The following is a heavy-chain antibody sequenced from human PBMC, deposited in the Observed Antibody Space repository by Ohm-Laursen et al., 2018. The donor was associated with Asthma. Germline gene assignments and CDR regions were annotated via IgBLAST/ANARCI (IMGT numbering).Heavy chain of an antibody. CDR1: GGSISNGSYY. V-gene: IGHV4-31*03. D-gene: IGHD3-9*01. CDR3: AREDFVWPPGYCDY. J-gene: IGHJ4*02. CDR2: IYYSGST. Sequence: TLSLTCTVSGGSISNGSYYWSWIRQHPGKGLEWIGYIYYSGSTYYNPSLKSRVTISIDTSKSQFSLKLSSVTAADTAVYYCAREDFVWPPGYCDYWGQGTLVTVSS.